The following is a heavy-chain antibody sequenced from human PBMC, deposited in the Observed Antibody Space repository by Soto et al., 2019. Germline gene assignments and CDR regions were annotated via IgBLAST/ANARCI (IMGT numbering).Heavy chain of an antibody. CDR2: MYNTGST. V-gene: IGHV4-59*01. CDR3: ARDLWGYCGADCYPLDV. J-gene: IGHJ6*02. CDR1: VGSICSYY. Sequence: SETLSLICTVPVGSICSYYRTWVMQPPGKGLEWIGYMYNTGSTLYNPSLKSRVTISVDTSKNQVSLKLNSVTAADTAVYYCARDLWGYCGADCYPLDVWGQGTTVTVS. D-gene: IGHD2-21*02.